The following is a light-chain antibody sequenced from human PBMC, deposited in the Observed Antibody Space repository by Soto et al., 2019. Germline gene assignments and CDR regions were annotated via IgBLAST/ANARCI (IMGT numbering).Light chain of an antibody. CDR2: DAS. J-gene: IGKJ5*01. CDR1: QDVSNY. CDR3: QQYKHLIT. Sequence: DSQMTQSPSSLSASVGDRVTITCKASQDVSNYLNWYQQKLGKAPKLLIYDASNVETGVPAMFRGSGSGTDFTYTRSRLQPEYIATYYRQQYKHLITFGQGTRLEIK. V-gene: IGKV1-33*01.